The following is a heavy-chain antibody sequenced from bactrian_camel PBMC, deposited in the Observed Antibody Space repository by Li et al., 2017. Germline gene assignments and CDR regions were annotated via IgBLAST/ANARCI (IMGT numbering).Heavy chain of an antibody. J-gene: IGHJ4*01. D-gene: IGHD6*01. CDR3: ATGYGSSSRSTP. V-gene: IGHV3S53*01. Sequence: HVQLVESGGGSVQVGGSLRLSCTASGNVDDIMVMAWFRHEPGTHPKDFPGGDAVAVIDNDGNTNYEDSVKGRFTISRDNAKNTMYLQMNSLKSEDTALYYCATGYGSSSRSTPRGQGTQVTVS. CDR1: GNVDDIMV. CDR2: IDNDGNT.